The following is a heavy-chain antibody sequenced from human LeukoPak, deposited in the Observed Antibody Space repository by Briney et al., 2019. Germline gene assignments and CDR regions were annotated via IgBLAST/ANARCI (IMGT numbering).Heavy chain of an antibody. CDR3: ARVRVVSYYGMDV. V-gene: IGHV3-30*03. J-gene: IGHJ6*02. CDR2: ISPDGGEE. CDR1: GFTFNTNG. Sequence: GRSLRLSCAASGFTFNTNGLHWARQAPGKGLEWVAVISPDGGEESYGDSVKGRFTISRDNAKKSLYLQMNSLRAEDTAVYYCARVRVVSYYGMDVWGQGTTVIVSS.